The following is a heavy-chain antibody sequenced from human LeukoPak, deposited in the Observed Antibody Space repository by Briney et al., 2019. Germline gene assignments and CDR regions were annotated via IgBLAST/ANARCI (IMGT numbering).Heavy chain of an antibody. J-gene: IGHJ4*02. V-gene: IGHV3-23*01. D-gene: IGHD5-12*01. Sequence: GGSLRLSCAASGFTFSSYGMSWVRQAPGKGLEWVSAISGSGGSTYYADSVKGRFTISRDNSKNTLYLQMNSLRAEDTAVYYCAKDEEYSGYDPGALDYWGQGTLVTVSS. CDR3: AKDEEYSGYDPGALDY. CDR1: GFTFSSYG. CDR2: ISGSGGST.